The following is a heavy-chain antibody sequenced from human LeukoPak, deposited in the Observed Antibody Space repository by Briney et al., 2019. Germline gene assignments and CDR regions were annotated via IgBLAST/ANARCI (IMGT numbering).Heavy chain of an antibody. CDR1: GYTFTSYG. CDR3: VTTYYYDSSGSPLEAFDI. V-gene: IGHV1-18*01. CDR2: ISAYNGNT. J-gene: IGHJ3*02. Sequence: ASVKVSCKASGYTFTSYGISWVRQAPGQGLEWMGWISAYNGNTNYAQKLQGRVTMTTDTSTSTAYMELRSLRSDDTAVYYCVTTYYYDSSGSPLEAFDIWGQGTMVTVSS. D-gene: IGHD3-22*01.